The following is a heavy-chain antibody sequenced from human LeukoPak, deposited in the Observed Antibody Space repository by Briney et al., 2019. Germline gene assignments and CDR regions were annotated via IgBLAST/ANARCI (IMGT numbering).Heavy chain of an antibody. D-gene: IGHD5-18*01. J-gene: IGHJ4*02. V-gene: IGHV3-30*18. Sequence: PGRSLRLSCAASGFTFSSYGMHWVRQAPGKGLEWVAVISYDGSNKYYADSVKGRFTISRDNSKNTLYLQMNSLRAEDTAVYYCAKVPGYNYATDFDYWGQGTLVTVSS. CDR1: GFTFSSYG. CDR3: AKVPGYNYATDFDY. CDR2: ISYDGSNK.